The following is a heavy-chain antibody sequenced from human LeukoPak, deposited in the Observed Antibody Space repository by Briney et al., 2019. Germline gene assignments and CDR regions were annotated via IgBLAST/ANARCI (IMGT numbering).Heavy chain of an antibody. V-gene: IGHV1-69*13. J-gene: IGHJ3*02. Sequence: SVKVSCKASRGTFSSYAISWVRQAPGQGLEWMGGVIPIFGTANYAQKFQGRVTITADESTSTAYMELSSLRSEDTAVYYCAREMEITMIVVVTTPAFDIWGQGTMVTVSS. CDR3: AREMEITMIVVVTTPAFDI. D-gene: IGHD3-22*01. CDR2: VIPIFGTA. CDR1: RGTFSSYA.